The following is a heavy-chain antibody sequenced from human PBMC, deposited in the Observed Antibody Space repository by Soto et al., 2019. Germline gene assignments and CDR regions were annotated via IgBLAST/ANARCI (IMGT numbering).Heavy chain of an antibody. CDR2: ISYDGSNK. CDR1: GFTFSSYG. CDR3: AKDPSDYDFWSGPDY. D-gene: IGHD3-3*01. V-gene: IGHV3-30*18. Sequence: GGSLGLSCAASGFTFSSYGMHWVRQAPGKGLEWVAVISYDGSNKYYADSVKGRFTISRDNSKNTLYLQMNSLRAEDTAVYYCAKDPSDYDFWSGPDYWGQGTLVTVSS. J-gene: IGHJ4*02.